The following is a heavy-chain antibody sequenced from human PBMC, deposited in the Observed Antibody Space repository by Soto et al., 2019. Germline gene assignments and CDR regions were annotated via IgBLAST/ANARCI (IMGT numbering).Heavy chain of an antibody. CDR3: ARGASNWQYFDY. J-gene: IGHJ4*02. CDR2: FHYTGIS. V-gene: IGHV4-59*01. Sequence: SETLSLTCTVSEGSIRGYYWSWIRQPPGKGLEWIGYFHYTGISNYNSSLKSRVTMSLDTSKNQFSLKLSSVSAADTAIYYCARGASNWQYFDYCGQGALVTVSS. D-gene: IGHD4-4*01. CDR1: EGSIRGYY.